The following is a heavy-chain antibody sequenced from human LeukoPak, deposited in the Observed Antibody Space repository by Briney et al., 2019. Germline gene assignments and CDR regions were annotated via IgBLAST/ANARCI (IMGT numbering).Heavy chain of an antibody. CDR1: GFTFSSHG. CDR2: IWYDGSKK. J-gene: IGHJ5*02. V-gene: IGHV3-33*08. Sequence: PGGSLRLSCAASGFTFSSHGMNWVRQAPGKGLEWVAVIWYDGSKKYYADPVKGRFTISRDNSKNTVDLQMNSLRVEDTAVYYCARLLGSALDPWGQGTLVTVST. CDR3: ARLLGSALDP. D-gene: IGHD2-21*01.